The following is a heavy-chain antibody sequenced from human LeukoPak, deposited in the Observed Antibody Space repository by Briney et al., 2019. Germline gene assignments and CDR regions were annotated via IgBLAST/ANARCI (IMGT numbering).Heavy chain of an antibody. CDR3: ARAMNGDSCFDY. V-gene: IGHV3-53*01. CDR1: GFTVTTNY. Sequence: GGSLRLSCAASGFTVTTNYMSWVRQAPGKGLEWVSIIYSGGSTYYADSVKGRFTISRDNSKNTLFLQMNSLRADDTAVYYCARAMNGDSCFDYWGQGTLVTVSS. J-gene: IGHJ4*02. CDR2: IYSGGST. D-gene: IGHD4-17*01.